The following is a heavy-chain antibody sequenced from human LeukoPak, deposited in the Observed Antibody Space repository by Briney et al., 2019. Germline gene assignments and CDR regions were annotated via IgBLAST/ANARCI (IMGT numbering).Heavy chain of an antibody. CDR2: IYYSGST. CDR1: GGSVSNDNHY. CDR3: ARFLSGSDFWSGPHSDWFDP. Sequence: SETLSLTCTVSGGSVSNDNHYWSWIRQPPGKGLEWIGYIYYSGSTNYNPSLKSRVTISVDTSKNQFSLKLSSVTAADTAVYYCARFLSGSDFWSGPHSDWFDPWGQGTLVTVSS. D-gene: IGHD3-3*01. V-gene: IGHV4-61*01. J-gene: IGHJ5*02.